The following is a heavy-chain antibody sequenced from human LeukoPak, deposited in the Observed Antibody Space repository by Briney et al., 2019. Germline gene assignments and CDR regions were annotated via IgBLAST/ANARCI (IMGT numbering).Heavy chain of an antibody. V-gene: IGHV3-11*06. Sequence: PGGSLRLSCAASGFTFSDYYMSWIRQAPGKGLEWVSSISSSSSYIYYADSVKGRFTISRDNAKNSLYLQMNSLRAEDTAVYYCARPSVASHAFDIWGQGTMVTVSS. J-gene: IGHJ3*02. CDR3: ARPSVASHAFDI. CDR1: GFTFSDYY. D-gene: IGHD6-19*01. CDR2: ISSSSSYI.